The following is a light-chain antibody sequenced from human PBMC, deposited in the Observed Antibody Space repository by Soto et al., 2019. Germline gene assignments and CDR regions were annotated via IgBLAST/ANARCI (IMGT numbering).Light chain of an antibody. Sequence: EIVLTQSPATLSLSPGERATLSCRASQSVSSYLAWYQQKPGQAPRLLIYDASSRATGIPARFSGSGSGTDFTLTISRLDPEDFAVYYCHQYGFSPAAFGQGTKVDIK. V-gene: IGKV3-11*01. CDR2: DAS. CDR3: HQYGFSPAA. J-gene: IGKJ1*01. CDR1: QSVSSY.